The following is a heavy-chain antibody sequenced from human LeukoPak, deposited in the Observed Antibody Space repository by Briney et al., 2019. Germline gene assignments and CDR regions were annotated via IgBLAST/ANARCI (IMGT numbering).Heavy chain of an antibody. D-gene: IGHD3-10*01. V-gene: IGHV3-23*01. Sequence: PGGSLRLSCAASGFTFSSYAMNWVRQAPGKGLEWVSAISASGGSTYYADSVKGRFTISRDNSKNTLYLQMSSLRAEDTALYYCAKGSGNGYGSGPFDYWGQGTLVTVSS. CDR2: ISASGGST. J-gene: IGHJ4*02. CDR1: GFTFSSYA. CDR3: AKGSGNGYGSGPFDY.